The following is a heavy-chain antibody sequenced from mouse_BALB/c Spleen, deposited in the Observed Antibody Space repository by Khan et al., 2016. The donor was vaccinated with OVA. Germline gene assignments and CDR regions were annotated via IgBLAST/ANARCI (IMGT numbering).Heavy chain of an antibody. J-gene: IGHJ1*01. V-gene: IGHV9-1*02. CDR2: INTYTGEP. CDR1: GYTFTNYG. Sequence: QIQLVQSGPELKKPGETVKISCKASGYTFTNYGMNWVKQAPGKGLKWMGWINTYTGEPTYADDFKGRFVFSLETSASTAYLQISNLKNEDMTTYFCARISSYWYSEVRGAGTTVTGSS. CDR3: ARISSYWYSEV. D-gene: IGHD6-2*01.